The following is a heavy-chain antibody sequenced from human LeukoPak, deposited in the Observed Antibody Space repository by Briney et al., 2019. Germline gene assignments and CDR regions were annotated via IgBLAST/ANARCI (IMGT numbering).Heavy chain of an antibody. V-gene: IGHV3-23*01. CDR3: AKAGSSGYWLNY. Sequence: GGSLRLSCAASGFTFWSYAMSWVRQAPGKGLEWVSAISGSGGSTYYADSVKGRFTISRDNSKNTLYLQMNSLRAEDTAVYYCAKAGSSGYWLNYWGQGSLVTVSS. CDR2: ISGSGGST. D-gene: IGHD3-22*01. J-gene: IGHJ4*02. CDR1: GFTFWSYA.